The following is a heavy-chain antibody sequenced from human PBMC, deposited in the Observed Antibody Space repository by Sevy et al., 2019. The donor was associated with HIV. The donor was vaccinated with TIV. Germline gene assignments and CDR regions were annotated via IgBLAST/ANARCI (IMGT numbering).Heavy chain of an antibody. D-gene: IGHD4-17*01. CDR2: ISYDGSKK. Sequence: GGSLRLSCAASGFTFSIYAIHWVRQAPGKGPEWVAVISYDGSKKYYVDSVKGRFTISRDNSKNTLYLQMNSLRPEDTAVYYCARDLPSAVTNPFYYYGMDVWGQGTTVTVSS. CDR1: GFTFSIYA. CDR3: ARDLPSAVTNPFYYYGMDV. J-gene: IGHJ6*02. V-gene: IGHV3-30*04.